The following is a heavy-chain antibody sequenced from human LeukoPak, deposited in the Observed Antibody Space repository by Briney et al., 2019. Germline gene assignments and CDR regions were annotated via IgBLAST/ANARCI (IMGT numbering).Heavy chain of an antibody. CDR2: ISAYNGNT. CDR3: ARSSPYSSSWYWGNWFDP. V-gene: IGHV1-18*01. J-gene: IGHJ5*02. Sequence: GASVKVSCKASGYTFTSYGISWVRQAPGQGLEWMGWISAYNGNTNCAQKLQGRVTMTRNTSISTAYMELSSLRSEDTAVYYCARSSPYSSSWYWGNWFDPWGQGTLVTVSS. D-gene: IGHD6-13*01. CDR1: GYTFTSYG.